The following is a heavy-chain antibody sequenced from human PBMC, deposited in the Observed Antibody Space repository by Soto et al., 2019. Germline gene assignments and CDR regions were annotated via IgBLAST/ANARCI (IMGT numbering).Heavy chain of an antibody. CDR1: GYTLTSYY. CDR3: ARDRQPPSGYSNPYGMDV. V-gene: IGHV1-46*01. CDR2: INPSGGST. D-gene: IGHD6-13*01. Sequence: AASVKVSCKAAGYTLTSYYMHWVRQAPGQGLEWMGIINPSGGSTSYAQKFQGRVTMTRDTSTSTVYMELSSLRSEDTAVYYCARDRQPPSGYSNPYGMDVWGQGTTVTVSS. J-gene: IGHJ6*02.